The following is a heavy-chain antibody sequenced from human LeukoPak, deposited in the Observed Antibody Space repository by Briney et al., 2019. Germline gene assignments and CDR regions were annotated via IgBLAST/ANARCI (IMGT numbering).Heavy chain of an antibody. CDR2: IYTSGST. CDR3: ARDIVVVVAATNNWFDP. D-gene: IGHD2-15*01. J-gene: IGHJ5*02. V-gene: IGHV4-61*02. CDR1: GGSISSGSYY. Sequence: PSQTLSLICTVSGGSISSGSYYWSWIRQPAGKGLEWIGRIYTSGSTNYNPSLKSRVTISVDTSKNQFSLKLSSVTAADTAVYYCARDIVVVVAATNNWFDPWGQGTLVTVSS.